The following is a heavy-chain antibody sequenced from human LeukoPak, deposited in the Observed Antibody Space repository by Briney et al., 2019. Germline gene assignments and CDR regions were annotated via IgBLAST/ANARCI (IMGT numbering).Heavy chain of an antibody. CDR1: GGSISSSSYY. CDR2: IYYSGST. Sequence: TSETLSLTCTVSGGSISSSSYYWGWIRQPPGKGLEWIGYIYYSGSTYYNPSLKSRVTISVDTSKNQFSLKLSSVTAADTAVYYCARGQDYDFWSGYSPDYWGQGTLVTVSS. D-gene: IGHD3-3*01. V-gene: IGHV4-30-4*08. CDR3: ARGQDYDFWSGYSPDY. J-gene: IGHJ4*02.